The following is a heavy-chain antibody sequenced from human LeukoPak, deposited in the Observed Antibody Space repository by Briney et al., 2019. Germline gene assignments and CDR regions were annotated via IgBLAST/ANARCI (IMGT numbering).Heavy chain of an antibody. CDR2: ISYDGSNK. CDR3: ARDFAHIVVVTACLDY. D-gene: IGHD2-21*02. CDR1: GFTFSGYA. J-gene: IGHJ4*02. Sequence: PGGSLRLSCAASGFTFSGYAMHWVRQAPGKGLEWVAVISYDGSNKYYADSVKGRFTISRDNSKNTLYLQMNSLRAEDTAVYYCARDFAHIVVVTACLDYWGQGTLVTVSS. V-gene: IGHV3-30*04.